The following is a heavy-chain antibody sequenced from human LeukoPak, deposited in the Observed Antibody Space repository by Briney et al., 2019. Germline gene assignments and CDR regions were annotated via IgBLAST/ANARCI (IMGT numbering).Heavy chain of an antibody. J-gene: IGHJ5*02. V-gene: IGHV6-1*01. CDR2: TYYRSKWYN. D-gene: IGHD6-19*01. CDR3: ARGVRAVAGTSYWFDP. Sequence: SPTLTLTFTISGYSVSSNSAAWNWLRQSPPRGLEGLGITYYRSKWYNDYAVSVKSRITINPDTSKNQFSLQLNSVTPEDPAVYYCARGVRAVAGTSYWFDPWGQGTLVTVSS. CDR1: GYSVSSNSAA.